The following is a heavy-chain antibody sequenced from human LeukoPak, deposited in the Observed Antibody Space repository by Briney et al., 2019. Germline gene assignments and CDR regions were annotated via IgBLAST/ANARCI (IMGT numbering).Heavy chain of an antibody. CDR2: ITGGGDTT. J-gene: IGHJ4*02. Sequence: GGSLRLSCAASGFTFSSYAMTWIRQAPGKGLEWVSSITGGGDTTYYPACVRGRCTISRDNSTNALSLQTSSLRGEDTAEYYCAKQRSEVVVAATNYWGQGTLVTVSS. CDR3: AKQRSEVVVAATNY. CDR1: GFTFSSYA. D-gene: IGHD2-15*01. V-gene: IGHV3-23*01.